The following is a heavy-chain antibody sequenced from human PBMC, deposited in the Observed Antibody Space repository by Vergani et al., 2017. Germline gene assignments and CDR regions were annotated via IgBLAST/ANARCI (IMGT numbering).Heavy chain of an antibody. CDR3: ARGDYCILTGYLY. J-gene: IGHJ4*02. V-gene: IGHV1-46*03. Sequence: QVQVVQSGAEVKKSGASVKVSCKTSGYTFSTYYMHWVRPAPGQGLEGMGIINPSGGHTNYAQKFQGRVTMTRDKSTSTVYMELSSLRSEDTAIYYCARGDYCILTGYLYWGQGTVVTVSA. CDR2: INPSGGHT. CDR1: GYTFSTYY. D-gene: IGHD3-9*01.